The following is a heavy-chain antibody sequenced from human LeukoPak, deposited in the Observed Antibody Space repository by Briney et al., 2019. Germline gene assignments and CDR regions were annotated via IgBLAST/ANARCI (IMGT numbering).Heavy chain of an antibody. CDR2: IYYSGST. D-gene: IGHD5-24*01. J-gene: IGHJ1*01. Sequence: SQTLSLTCTVSGGSISSGGYYWSWIRQPPGKGLEWIGYIYYSGSTNYNPSLKSRVTISVDTSKNQFSLKLSSVTAADTAVYYCARVEGGYKLEYFQHWGQGTLVTVSS. V-gene: IGHV4-61*08. CDR3: ARVEGGYKLEYFQH. CDR1: GGSISSGGYY.